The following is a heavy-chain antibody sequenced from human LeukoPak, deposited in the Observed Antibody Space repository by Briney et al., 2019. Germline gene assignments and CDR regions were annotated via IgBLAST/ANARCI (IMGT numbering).Heavy chain of an antibody. CDR3: AKDLINSGYDYVFDY. J-gene: IGHJ4*02. V-gene: IGHV3-23*01. Sequence: GGSLRLSCAASGFTFSSYAMSWVRQTPGKGLEWVSAISGSGGSTYYADSVKGRFTISRDNSKNTLYLQMNSLRAEDTAVYYCAKDLINSGYDYVFDYWGQGTLVTVSS. CDR2: ISGSGGST. D-gene: IGHD5-12*01. CDR1: GFTFSSYA.